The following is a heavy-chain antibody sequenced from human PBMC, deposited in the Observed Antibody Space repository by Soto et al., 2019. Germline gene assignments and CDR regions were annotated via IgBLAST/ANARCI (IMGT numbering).Heavy chain of an antibody. Sequence: SETLSLTCAVYGGSFSGYYWSWIRQPPGKGLEWIGEINHSGSTNYNPSLKSRVTISVDTSKNQFSLKLSSVTAADTAVYYCARRRITMVRGGLLSYYYGMDVWGQGTTVTVSS. V-gene: IGHV4-34*01. D-gene: IGHD3-10*01. J-gene: IGHJ6*02. CDR3: ARRRITMVRGGLLSYYYGMDV. CDR1: GGSFSGYY. CDR2: INHSGST.